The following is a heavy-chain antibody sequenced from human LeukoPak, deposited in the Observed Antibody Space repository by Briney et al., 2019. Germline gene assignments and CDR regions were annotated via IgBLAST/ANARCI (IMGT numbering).Heavy chain of an antibody. CDR2: IRSKANSYAT. Sequence: GGSLRLSCAASGFTFSGSAMHWVRQASGKGLEWVGRIRSKANSYATVYAASVKGRFTISRDDSKNTLYLQMNSLKTEDTAVYYYTTLGSYYYGSGSYSPLDYWGQGTLVTVSS. V-gene: IGHV3-73*01. CDR3: TTLGSYYYGSGSYSPLDY. D-gene: IGHD3-10*01. CDR1: GFTFSGSA. J-gene: IGHJ4*02.